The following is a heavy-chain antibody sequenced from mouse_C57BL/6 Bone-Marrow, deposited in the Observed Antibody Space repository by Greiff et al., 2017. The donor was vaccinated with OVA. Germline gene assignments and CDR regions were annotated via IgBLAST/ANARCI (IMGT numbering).Heavy chain of an antibody. V-gene: IGHV1-50*01. J-gene: IGHJ3*01. CDR1: GYTFTSYW. Sequence: QVQLKQPGAELVKPGASVKLSCKASGYTFTSYWMQWVKQRPGQGLEWIGEIDPSDSYPNYNQKFKGKAPLTVDTSSSTAYMQLSSLTSEDSAVYYCARGRGYDSAWFAYWGQGTLVTVSA. CDR3: ARGRGYDSAWFAY. CDR2: IDPSDSYP. D-gene: IGHD2-2*01.